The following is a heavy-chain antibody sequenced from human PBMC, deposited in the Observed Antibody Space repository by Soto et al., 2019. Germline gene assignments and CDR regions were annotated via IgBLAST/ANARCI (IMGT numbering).Heavy chain of an antibody. V-gene: IGHV3-64*01. Sequence: EVQLVESGGGLVQPGGSLRLSWAASGFTFSSYAMHWVRQAPGKGLEYVSAISSNGGSTYYANSVKGRFTISRDNSKNTLYLQMGSLRAEDMAVYYCARDTKSGSYSLDYWGQGTLVTVSS. CDR2: ISSNGGST. CDR3: ARDTKSGSYSLDY. J-gene: IGHJ4*02. CDR1: GFTFSSYA. D-gene: IGHD1-26*01.